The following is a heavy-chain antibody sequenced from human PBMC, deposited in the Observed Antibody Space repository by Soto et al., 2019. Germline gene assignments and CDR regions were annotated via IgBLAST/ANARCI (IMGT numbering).Heavy chain of an antibody. CDR2: ISSVGTYI. J-gene: IGHJ4*02. CDR3: AKRAWGYFYFDY. CDR1: GFTFSSYS. Sequence: PGGSLRLSCAGTGFTFSSYSMNWVRQAPGKGLEWVSSISSVGTYIFYGDSVKGRFTISRDNAKNSLYLEMNSLRAEDTAVYYCAKRAWGYFYFDYWGQGTLVTVSS. D-gene: IGHD1-26*01. V-gene: IGHV3-21*04.